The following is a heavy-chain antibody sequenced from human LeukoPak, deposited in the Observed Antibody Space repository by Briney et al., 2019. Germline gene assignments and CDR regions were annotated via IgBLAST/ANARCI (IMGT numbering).Heavy chain of an antibody. J-gene: IGHJ4*02. Sequence: PGGSLRLSCAASGFTFRSHWMSWVRQAPGKGLELVANINQDGSEKYYVDSVKGRFTISRDNAKNSLFLQMNSLRGEDTATYYYARDHVVEGLVFDYWGQGTLVTVSS. CDR2: INQDGSEK. CDR1: GFTFRSHW. D-gene: IGHD2-15*01. V-gene: IGHV3-7*01. CDR3: ARDHVVEGLVFDY.